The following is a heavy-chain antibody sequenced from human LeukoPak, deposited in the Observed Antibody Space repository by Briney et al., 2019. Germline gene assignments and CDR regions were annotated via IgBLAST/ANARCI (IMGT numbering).Heavy chain of an antibody. Sequence: GGSLRLSCATSGFTFNTYAMNWVRQAPGRGLEWVSTINDAGRTTYYADSVKGRFTISRDNSKNTVYLQMNNLRAEDTALYYCTNQPILAGSIDSWGQGTLVTVSS. V-gene: IGHV3-23*01. CDR1: GFTFNTYA. CDR2: INDAGRTT. D-gene: IGHD3-9*01. J-gene: IGHJ4*02. CDR3: TNQPILAGSIDS.